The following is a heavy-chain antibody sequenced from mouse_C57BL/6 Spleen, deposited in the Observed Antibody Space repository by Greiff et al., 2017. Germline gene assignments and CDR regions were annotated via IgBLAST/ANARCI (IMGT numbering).Heavy chain of an antibody. D-gene: IGHD4-1*01. V-gene: IGHV1-64*01. J-gene: IGHJ2*01. Sequence: QVQLQQPGAELVKPGASVKLSCKASGYTFTSYWMHWVKQRPGQGLEWIGMIHPNSGSTNYNEKFKSKATLTVDKSSSTAYMQLSSLTSEDSAVYYCARQNWDVIRFDYWGQGTTLTVSS. CDR3: ARQNWDVIRFDY. CDR2: IHPNSGST. CDR1: GYTFTSYW.